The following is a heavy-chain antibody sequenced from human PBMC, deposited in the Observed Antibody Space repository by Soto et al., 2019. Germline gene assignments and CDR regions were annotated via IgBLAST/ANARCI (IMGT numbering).Heavy chain of an antibody. J-gene: IGHJ4*02. CDR1: GFTFSSYS. CDR2: ISSSGSYI. CDR3: ARDGSYDSSGYYFDY. V-gene: IGHV3-21*01. Sequence: EVQLVESGGGLVKPGGSLRLSCAASGFTFSSYSMNWVRQAPGKGLEWVSSISSSGSYIYYADSVKGRCTLSRDNAKNSLYLQMNSLRAEDTAVYYCARDGSYDSSGYYFDYWGQGTLVTVSS. D-gene: IGHD3-22*01.